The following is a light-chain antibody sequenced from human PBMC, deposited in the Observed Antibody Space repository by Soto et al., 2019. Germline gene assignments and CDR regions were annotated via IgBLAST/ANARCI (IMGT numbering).Light chain of an antibody. CDR1: QSVSAD. V-gene: IGKV3-11*01. CDR3: QQRSNWPPYT. CDR2: GAS. Sequence: EIVMAQSPATLSVSPGERATLSCRASQSVSADLAWYQQKPGQAPRLLIYGASTRATGVPARFSGSDSGTDFTLTISSLEPEDFAVYYCQQRSNWPPYTFGQGTKLEIK. J-gene: IGKJ2*01.